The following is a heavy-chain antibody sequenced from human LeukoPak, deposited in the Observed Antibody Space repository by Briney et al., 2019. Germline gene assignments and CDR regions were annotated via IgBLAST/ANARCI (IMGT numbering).Heavy chain of an antibody. J-gene: IGHJ4*02. CDR3: AKAIRVITFGGVIVPDY. CDR2: ITGSGDST. V-gene: IGHV3-23*01. Sequence: PGGSLRLSCSASGFTFSTYVMSWVRQAPGKGLEWVSSITGSGDSTYYADSVKGRFTISRDNSENTLYLQVNSLRAEDTAVYYCAKAIRVITFGGVIVPDYWGQGTLVTVSS. D-gene: IGHD3-16*02. CDR1: GFTFSTYV.